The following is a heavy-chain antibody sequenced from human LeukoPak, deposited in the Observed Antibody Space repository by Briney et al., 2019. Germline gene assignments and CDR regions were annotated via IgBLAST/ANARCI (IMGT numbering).Heavy chain of an antibody. CDR2: IWFDGSHK. J-gene: IGHJ3*02. CDR1: GFTFSHYG. Sequence: GGSLRLSCEGSGFTFSHYGMRWVRQAPGKGLEWVAVIWFDGSHKYYADSVKGRFTISRDNSKNTLYLQMNSLRAEDTAVYYCARDVPDSGNYYPDAFDIWGQGTTVTVSS. D-gene: IGHD3-10*01. CDR3: ARDVPDSGNYYPDAFDI. V-gene: IGHV3-33*01.